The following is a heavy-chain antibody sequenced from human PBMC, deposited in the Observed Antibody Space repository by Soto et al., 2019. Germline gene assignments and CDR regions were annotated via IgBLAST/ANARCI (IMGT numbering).Heavy chain of an antibody. CDR1: GGSFSGYY. V-gene: IGHV4-34*01. Sequence: PSETLSLTXGVYGGSFSGYYWSWIRQPPGKGLEWIGEINDSGVTNYNPSLKSRITMSVDTSKNQFSLNLSYVTAADTAVYYCARGPYYDFWRGNYYYYYAMDVWGRGTTVTVSS. D-gene: IGHD3-3*01. CDR3: ARGPYYDFWRGNYYYYYAMDV. J-gene: IGHJ6*02. CDR2: INDSGVT.